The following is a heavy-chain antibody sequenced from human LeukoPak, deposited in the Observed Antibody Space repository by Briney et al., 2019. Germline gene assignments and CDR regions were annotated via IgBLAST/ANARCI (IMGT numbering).Heavy chain of an antibody. CDR1: GFTFSSYG. CDR2: IRYDGSNK. V-gene: IGHV3-30*02. Sequence: GGSLRLSCAASGFTFSSYGMHWVRQAPGKGLEWVAFIRYDGSNKYYADSVKGRFTISRDNSKNTLYLQMNSLRAEDTAVYYCAKDDYGDYQYYFDYWGQGTLVTVSS. J-gene: IGHJ4*02. CDR3: AKDDYGDYQYYFDY. D-gene: IGHD4-17*01.